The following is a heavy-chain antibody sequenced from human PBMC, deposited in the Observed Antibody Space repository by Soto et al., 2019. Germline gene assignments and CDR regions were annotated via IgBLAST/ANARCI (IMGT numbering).Heavy chain of an antibody. J-gene: IGHJ4*02. Sequence: GSLRLSCAASGFTFSSYAMSWVRQAPGKGLEWVSAISGSGGSTYYADSVKGRFTISRDNSKNTLYLQMNSLRAEDTAVYYCAKDPYDFWSGYSIYWGQGTLVTVSS. CDR3: AKDPYDFWSGYSIY. CDR2: ISGSGGST. CDR1: GFTFSSYA. D-gene: IGHD3-3*01. V-gene: IGHV3-23*01.